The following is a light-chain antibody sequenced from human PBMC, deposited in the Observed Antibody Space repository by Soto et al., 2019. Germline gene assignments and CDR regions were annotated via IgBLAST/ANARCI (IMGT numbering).Light chain of an antibody. Sequence: QSVLTQPPSVSAAPGQKVTIPCSGSSSNIGNNYVSWYQQLPGTAPKLLIYENNKQPSGIPDRFSGSKSGTSATLGITGLQTGDEADYYCGTWDSSLSAYVFGTGTKVTVL. CDR2: ENN. V-gene: IGLV1-51*02. CDR3: GTWDSSLSAYV. CDR1: SSNIGNNY. J-gene: IGLJ1*01.